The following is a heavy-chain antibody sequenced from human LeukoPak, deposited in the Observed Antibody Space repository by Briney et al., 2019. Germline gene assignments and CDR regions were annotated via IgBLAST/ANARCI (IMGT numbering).Heavy chain of an antibody. J-gene: IGHJ6*02. CDR3: ARDDGKRQPKIPWNYYYGMDV. V-gene: IGHV1-2*06. Sequence: ASVKVSCKASGYTFTGYYMHWVRQAPGQGLEWMGRINPNSGGTNYAQKFQGRVTMTRDTSISTAYMELSRLRSDVTAVYYCARDDGKRQPKIPWNYYYGMDVWGQGTTVTVSS. CDR1: GYTFTGYY. CDR2: INPNSGGT. D-gene: IGHD2-21*01.